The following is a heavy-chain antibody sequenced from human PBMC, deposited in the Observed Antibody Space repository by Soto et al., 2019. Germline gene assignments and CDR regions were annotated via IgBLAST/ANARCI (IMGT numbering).Heavy chain of an antibody. CDR2: VSHDGRNT. V-gene: IGHV3-30*18. CDR3: AKGGRLFQVTSDINY. D-gene: IGHD6-25*01. Sequence: VQLVESGGGVVQPGRSLRLSCAASGFTFSDYAMHWVRQDPGKGLEWVAVVSHDGRNTHYADSVKGRFTISRDSSKNTVSLEMTSLRAENTAVYYCAKGGRLFQVTSDINYWCQGALVTVSS. CDR1: GFTFSDYA. J-gene: IGHJ4*02.